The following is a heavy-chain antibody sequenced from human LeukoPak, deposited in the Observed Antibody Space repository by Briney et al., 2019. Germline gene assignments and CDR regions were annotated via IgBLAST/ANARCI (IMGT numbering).Heavy chain of an antibody. CDR3: TRQGSAVAGTGIWFDP. CDR1: GFTFSGSA. J-gene: IGHJ5*02. CDR2: IRSKANSYAT. D-gene: IGHD6-19*01. V-gene: IGHV3-73*01. Sequence: PGGSLRLSCAASGFTFSGSAMHWVRQAPGKGLEWVGRIRSKANSYATAYAASVKGRFTISRDDSKNTAYLQMNSLKTEDTAVYYCTRQGSAVAGTGIWFDPWGQGTLVTVSS.